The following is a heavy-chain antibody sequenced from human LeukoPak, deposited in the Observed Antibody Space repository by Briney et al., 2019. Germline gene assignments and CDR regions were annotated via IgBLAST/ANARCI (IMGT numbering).Heavy chain of an antibody. D-gene: IGHD6-13*01. J-gene: IGHJ4*02. CDR1: GYRFSSYW. Sequence: GESLKISCKGSGYRFSSYWIGWVRQMPGKGLEWMGIIYPGDSDTRYSPSFQGQVTISADKSISTAYLQWSSLKASDTAMYYCARHDTGGTLKQLVGTGVAYWGQGTLVTVSS. V-gene: IGHV5-51*01. CDR3: ARHDTGGTLKQLVGTGVAY. CDR2: IYPGDSDT.